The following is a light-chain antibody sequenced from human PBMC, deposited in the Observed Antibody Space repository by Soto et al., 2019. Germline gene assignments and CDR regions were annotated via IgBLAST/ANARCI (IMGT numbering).Light chain of an antibody. Sequence: AIHMTQSPSSLSASVGDRVTITCRASQGIRNDLGWYQQKPGKAPKLLIYAATTLQSGVPSRFSGSGSGTDFTLTISSLQPEDFATYYCLQDYNYPLTFGGGTKVDI. J-gene: IGKJ4*01. CDR1: QGIRND. CDR3: LQDYNYPLT. CDR2: AAT. V-gene: IGKV1-6*01.